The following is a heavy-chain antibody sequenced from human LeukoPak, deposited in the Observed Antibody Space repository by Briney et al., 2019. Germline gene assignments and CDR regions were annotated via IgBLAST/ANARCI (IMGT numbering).Heavy chain of an antibody. CDR2: ISSSSSYI. V-gene: IGHV3-21*01. CDR1: GFTFSSYS. D-gene: IGHD3-10*01. Sequence: GGSLRLSCAASGFTFSSYSMNWVRQAPGKGLEWVSSISSSSSYIYYADSVKGRFTISRDNAKNSLYLQVNSLRAEDTAVYYCARAVLLWFGELYYFDYWGQGTLVTVSS. CDR3: ARAVLLWFGELYYFDY. J-gene: IGHJ4*02.